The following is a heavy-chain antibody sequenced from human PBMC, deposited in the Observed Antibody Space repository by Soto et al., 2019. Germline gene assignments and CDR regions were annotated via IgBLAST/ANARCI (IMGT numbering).Heavy chain of an antibody. CDR2: ISATGGGT. D-gene: IGHD3-16*01. V-gene: IGHV3-23*01. CDR1: GFKFSKYA. Sequence: GESLRPACAASGFKFSKYAMSWVRQAPGKGLEWVSLISATGGGTYYADSVKGRFTISRDNSHNTLYLQVHSLTAEDTAVYYCAKDRRAGGNSAFYFDFWGQGAQVTVSS. J-gene: IGHJ4*02. CDR3: AKDRRAGGNSAFYFDF.